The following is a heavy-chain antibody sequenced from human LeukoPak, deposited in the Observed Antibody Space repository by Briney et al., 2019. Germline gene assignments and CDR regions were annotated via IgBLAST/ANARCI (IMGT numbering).Heavy chain of an antibody. V-gene: IGHV3-33*01. CDR1: GFTFSSFG. Sequence: GGSLRLSCAASGFTFSSFGMHWVRQAPGKGLEWVAVIWYDGSNKYYADSVKGRFTISRDNSKNMLYLQMNSLRAEDTAVYYCARDISVAGTSLVFWGQGTLVTVSS. CDR2: IWYDGSNK. D-gene: IGHD6-19*01. CDR3: ARDISVAGTSLVF. J-gene: IGHJ4*02.